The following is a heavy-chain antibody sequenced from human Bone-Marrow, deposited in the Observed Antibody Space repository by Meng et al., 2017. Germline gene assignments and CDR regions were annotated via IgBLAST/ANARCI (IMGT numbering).Heavy chain of an antibody. CDR2: INPTSGDT. Sequence: ASVKVSCKPSGYNFPDYYIHWVRRAPGQGLKWMGRINPTSGDTHYAQKFQGRVTMTGDTSISTAYMELSGLRSDDTAMYYCARDEDISAAGNLFGDYWGQGTLVTVSS. V-gene: IGHV1-2*06. D-gene: IGHD6-25*01. CDR3: ARDEDISAAGNLFGDY. J-gene: IGHJ4*02. CDR1: GYNFPDYY.